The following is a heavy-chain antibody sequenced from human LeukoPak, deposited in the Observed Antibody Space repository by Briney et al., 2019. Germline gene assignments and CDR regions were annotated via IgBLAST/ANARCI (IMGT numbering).Heavy chain of an antibody. J-gene: IGHJ6*02. CDR1: GGSISGYY. V-gene: IGHV4-59*01. Sequence: SETLSLTCTVSGGSISGYYWSWIRQPPGKGLEWIGYIYDSGSTNYNPSLKSRVTISVDTSKNQFSLKLSSVTAADMAVYYCARVGGTNYYYYGMDVWGQGTTVTVSS. CDR3: ARVGGTNYYYYGMDV. D-gene: IGHD3-10*01. CDR2: IYDSGST.